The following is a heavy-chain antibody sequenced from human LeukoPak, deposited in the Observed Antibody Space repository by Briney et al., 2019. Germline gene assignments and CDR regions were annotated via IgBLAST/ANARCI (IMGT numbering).Heavy chain of an antibody. V-gene: IGHV3-7*01. Sequence: GGSLRLSCAASGFPLVNNWMTWVRQAPGKGLEWVATIKQDGRETYYVDSVKGRFTISRDNARDSVYLQMNILRAEDAAVYYCARDLHYYDSRGCPWGYWGQGTLVTVSS. CDR2: IKQDGRET. CDR3: ARDLHYYDSRGCPWGY. D-gene: IGHD3-22*01. J-gene: IGHJ4*02. CDR1: GFPLVNNW.